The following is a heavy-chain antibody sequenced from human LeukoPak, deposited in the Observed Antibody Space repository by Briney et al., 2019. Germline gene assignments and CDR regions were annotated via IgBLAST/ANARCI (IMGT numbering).Heavy chain of an antibody. V-gene: IGHV3-21*01. CDR1: GFTFNTYA. Sequence: GGSPRLSCAASGFTFNTYAMNWVRQAPGKGLEWVSSISSSSDFIAYADSVRGRFTISRDNAKNSLFLQMNSLRADDTALYYCASELGIVGGRRNDCWGQGALVTVSS. J-gene: IGHJ4*02. D-gene: IGHD1-26*01. CDR3: ASELGIVGGRRNDC. CDR2: ISSSSDFI.